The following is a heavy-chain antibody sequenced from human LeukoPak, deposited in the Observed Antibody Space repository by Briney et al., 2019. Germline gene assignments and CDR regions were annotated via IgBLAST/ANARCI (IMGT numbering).Heavy chain of an antibody. CDR1: GYTFTSYG. V-gene: IGHV1-18*01. Sequence: ASVKVSCKASGYTFTSYGISWVRQAPGQGLEWMGWISAYNGNTNYAQKLQGRVTMTTDTSTSTAYMELRSLRSDDTAVYYCARVSWHGDYPIAYDYWGQGTLVTVSS. J-gene: IGHJ4*02. CDR3: ARVSWHGDYPIAYDY. D-gene: IGHD4-17*01. CDR2: ISAYNGNT.